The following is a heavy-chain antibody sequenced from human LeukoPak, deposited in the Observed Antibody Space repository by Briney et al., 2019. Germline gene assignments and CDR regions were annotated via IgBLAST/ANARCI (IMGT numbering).Heavy chain of an antibody. CDR2: IIPIFGTA. V-gene: IGHV1-69*13. Sequence: ASVKVSCKASGGTFSSYAISWVRQAPGQGLEWMGGIIPIFGTANYAQKFQGRVTITADGSTSTAYMELSSLRSEDTAVYYCARDYTLQGWFDPWGQGTLVTVSS. CDR3: ARDYTLQGWFDP. D-gene: IGHD3-16*01. CDR1: GGTFSSYA. J-gene: IGHJ5*02.